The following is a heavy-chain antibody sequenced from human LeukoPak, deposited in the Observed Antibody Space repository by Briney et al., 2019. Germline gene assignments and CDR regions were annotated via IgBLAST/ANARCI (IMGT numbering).Heavy chain of an antibody. V-gene: IGHV3-23*01. CDR3: AKDLWFGESSQPPYYFDY. CDR2: ISGSGGST. D-gene: IGHD3-10*01. J-gene: IGHJ4*02. Sequence: GGSLRPSCAASGFTFSSYAMSWVRQAPGKGLEWVSAISGSGGSTYYADSVKGRFTISRDNSKNTLYLQMNSLRAEDTAVYYCAKDLWFGESSQPPYYFDYWGQGTLVTVSS. CDR1: GFTFSSYA.